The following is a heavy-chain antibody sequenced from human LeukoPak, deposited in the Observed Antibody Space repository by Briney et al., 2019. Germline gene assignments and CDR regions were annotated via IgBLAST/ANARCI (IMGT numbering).Heavy chain of an antibody. Sequence: GGSLRLSCAASGFTFSSYAMHWVRQAPGRGLEWVAFIRYDGSNKYYADSVKGRFTISRDNSKNTLYLQMNSLRAEDTAVYYCARDAYYYDSSGYVDYWGQGTLVTVSS. CDR2: IRYDGSNK. CDR3: ARDAYYYDSSGYVDY. V-gene: IGHV3-30*02. CDR1: GFTFSSYA. D-gene: IGHD3-22*01. J-gene: IGHJ4*02.